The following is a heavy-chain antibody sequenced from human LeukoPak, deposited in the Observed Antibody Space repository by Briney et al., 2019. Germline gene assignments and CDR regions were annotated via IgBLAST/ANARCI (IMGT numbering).Heavy chain of an antibody. CDR2: IRSKAYGGAT. CDR3: TRRHSWNDPAGDY. J-gene: IGHJ4*02. CDR1: GFTFGDYA. Sequence: GRSLRLSCTASGFTFGDYAMSWVRQAPGEGLEWVGFIRSKAYGGATEYAASVKGRFTISRDDSKSIAYLQMNSLKTEDTAVYYCTRRHSWNDPAGDYWGQGTLVTVSS. D-gene: IGHD1-20*01. V-gene: IGHV3-49*04.